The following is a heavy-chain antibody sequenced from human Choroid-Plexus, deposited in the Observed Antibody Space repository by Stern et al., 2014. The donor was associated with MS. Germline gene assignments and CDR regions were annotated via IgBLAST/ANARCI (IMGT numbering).Heavy chain of an antibody. D-gene: IGHD2/OR15-2a*01. CDR2: VSYDGSNK. CDR1: GFTFGSCA. V-gene: IGHV3-30*18. J-gene: IGHJ5*02. Sequence: VQLVESGGGVVQPGRPLRLSCVVSGFTFGSCAMHWVRQAPGKGLEWVAGVSYDGSNKYYADSVKGCFTISRDNSQNTLYMQMSSLRPEDTAVYYCAKDRQYLTYFFDHWGQGSLVTVSS. CDR3: AKDRQYLTYFFDH.